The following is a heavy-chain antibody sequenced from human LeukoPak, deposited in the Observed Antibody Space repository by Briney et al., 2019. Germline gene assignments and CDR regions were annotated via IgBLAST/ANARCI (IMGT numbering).Heavy chain of an antibody. J-gene: IGHJ4*02. CDR3: ARGRGYCGGSCYTDY. Sequence: PGGSLRVSCAASGFTFRSYEMNWVRQAPGKGLEWVSYISSSGGTIYYADSVKGRFTISRDNTQNSVYLEMSSLRAEDTAVYYCARGRGYCGGSCYTDYWGPGTLVTVSS. CDR1: GFTFRSYE. V-gene: IGHV3-48*03. D-gene: IGHD2-15*01. CDR2: ISSSGGTI.